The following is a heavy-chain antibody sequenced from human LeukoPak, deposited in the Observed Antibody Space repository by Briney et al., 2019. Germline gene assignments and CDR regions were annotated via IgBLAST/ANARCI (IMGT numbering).Heavy chain of an antibody. CDR1: GFTFSSYE. Sequence: GGSLRLSCAASGFTFSSYEMNWVRQAPGKGLEWVSYISSSGSTIYYADSVKGRFTISRDNAKNSLYLQMNSLRAEDTAVYYCARDLLVGAHFDYWGQGTLVTVS. CDR2: ISSSGSTI. J-gene: IGHJ4*02. V-gene: IGHV3-48*03. D-gene: IGHD1-26*01. CDR3: ARDLLVGAHFDY.